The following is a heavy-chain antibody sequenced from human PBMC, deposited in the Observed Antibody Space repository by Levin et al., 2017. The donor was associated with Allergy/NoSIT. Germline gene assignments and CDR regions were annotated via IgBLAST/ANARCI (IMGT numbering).Heavy chain of an antibody. CDR3: VRQSLRERAGDY. D-gene: IGHD5/OR15-5a*01. CDR2: IAHDGSET. CDR1: GFTFFTYW. J-gene: IGHJ4*02. V-gene: IGHV3-7*01. Sequence: TGGSLRLSCTASGFTFFTYWMNWARQAPGKGPEWVASIAHDGSETYYVDSVKGRFTISRDNARNSLFLQMNSLRAEDPALYSCVRQSLRERAGDYWGQGTLIIVSS.